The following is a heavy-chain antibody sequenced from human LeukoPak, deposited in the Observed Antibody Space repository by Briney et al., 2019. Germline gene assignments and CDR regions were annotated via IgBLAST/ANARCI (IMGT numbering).Heavy chain of an antibody. D-gene: IGHD3-10*01. J-gene: IGHJ4*02. CDR2: ISGSGGST. CDR3: ARGVNTIYAVYDY. CDR1: GFTFSSYA. Sequence: PGGSLRLSCAASGFTFSSYAMSWVRQPPGKGLECVSSISGSGGSTYHADSVRGRFTISRDNAKNTLFLQMDSLRAEDTAVYYCARGVNTIYAVYDYWGQGTLVTVSS. V-gene: IGHV3-23*01.